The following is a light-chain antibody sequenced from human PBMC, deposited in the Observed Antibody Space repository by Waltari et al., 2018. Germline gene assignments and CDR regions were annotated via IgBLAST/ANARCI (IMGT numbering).Light chain of an antibody. CDR1: CSDVGGYHY. CDR3: SSYAGSYTVI. Sequence: QSALTQPRSVSGSPGQSVTISCTGTCSDVGGYHYVSWYQQQPGKAPKFLIYDVSKRPSGVPDRFSGSKSGNTASLTISGLQAEDEADYYCSSYAGSYTVIFGGGTKVTVL. J-gene: IGLJ2*01. CDR2: DVS. V-gene: IGLV2-11*01.